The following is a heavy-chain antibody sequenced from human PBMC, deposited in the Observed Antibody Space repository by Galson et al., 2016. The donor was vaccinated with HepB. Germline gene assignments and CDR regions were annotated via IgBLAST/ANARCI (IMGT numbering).Heavy chain of an antibody. CDR1: GFSFGDYA. D-gene: IGHD5-12*01. V-gene: IGHV3-49*04. Sequence: SLRLSCAASGFSFGDYAMSWVRQAPGKGLEWVGFIRSTVYGETTDYAASAKGRFTISRDDSKNIAYLQMNSLKIEDTAVYFCTRASDSGYDRRFDYWGQGTLVTVSS. CDR3: TRASDSGYDRRFDY. J-gene: IGHJ4*02. CDR2: IRSTVYGETT.